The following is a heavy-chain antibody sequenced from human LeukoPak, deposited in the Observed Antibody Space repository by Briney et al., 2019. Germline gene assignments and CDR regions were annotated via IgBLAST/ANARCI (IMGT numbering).Heavy chain of an antibody. CDR3: ARAAVCSGGSCYHYFDY. CDR2: INSDGSST. Sequence: PGRSLRLSCAASGFTFDDYAMHWVRQAPGKGLVWVSRINSDGSSTSYADSVKGRFTISRDNAKNTLYLQMNSLRAEDTAVYYCARAAVCSGGSCYHYFDYWGQGTLVTVSS. V-gene: IGHV3-74*01. D-gene: IGHD2-15*01. J-gene: IGHJ4*02. CDR1: GFTFDDYA.